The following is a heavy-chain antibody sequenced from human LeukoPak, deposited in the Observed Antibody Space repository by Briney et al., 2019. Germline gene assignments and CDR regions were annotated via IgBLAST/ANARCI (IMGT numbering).Heavy chain of an antibody. CDR2: XSSSGSYI. J-gene: IGHJ3*02. CDR3: ASTDYYGSGSSAFDI. V-gene: IGHV3-21*01. Sequence: LEWVXXXSSSGSYIYYADSVKGRFTISRDNAKNSLYLQMNSLRAEDTAVYYCASTDYYGSGSSAFDIWGQGTMVTVSS. D-gene: IGHD3-10*01.